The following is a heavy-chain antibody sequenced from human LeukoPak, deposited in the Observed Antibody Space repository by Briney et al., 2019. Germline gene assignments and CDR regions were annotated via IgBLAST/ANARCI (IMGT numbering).Heavy chain of an antibody. J-gene: IGHJ5*02. V-gene: IGHV3-15*01. D-gene: IGHD3-10*01. Sequence: GGSLRLSCAASGFTFSHAWMSWVRQAPGKGLELVARIKNKPDGGTSDYTAPVKGRFTISRDDSKSTLYLQMNSLKTEDTAVYYCTVVNYGSGSYPLGSWGQGTLVTVSS. CDR2: IKNKPDGGTS. CDR3: TVVNYGSGSYPLGS. CDR1: GFTFSHAW.